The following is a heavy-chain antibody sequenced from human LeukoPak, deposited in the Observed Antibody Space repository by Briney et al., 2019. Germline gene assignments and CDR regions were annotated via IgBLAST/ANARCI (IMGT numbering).Heavy chain of an antibody. V-gene: IGHV1-46*01. CDR3: ARDNPYSSSCPLGFGCQGWFDP. J-gene: IGHJ5*02. Sequence: ASVKVSCKASGYTFTSYYMNWVRQAPGQGLEWMGIINPSGGSTSYAQKFQGRVTMTRDTSTSTVYMELSSLRSEDTAVYYCARDNPYSSSCPLGFGCQGWFDPWGQGTLVTVSS. CDR2: INPSGGST. CDR1: GYTFTSYY. D-gene: IGHD6-13*01.